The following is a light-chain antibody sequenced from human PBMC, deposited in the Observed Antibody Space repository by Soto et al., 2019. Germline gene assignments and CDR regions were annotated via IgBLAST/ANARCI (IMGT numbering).Light chain of an antibody. J-gene: IGKJ4*01. CDR2: GAS. CDR3: QQRSNWPLT. V-gene: IGKV3D-20*02. Sequence: VLTQSPGTLSLSPGERATLSCRASQSVNNNYLAWYQQKPGQSPRLLIYGASIRATAIPDRFSGSGSGTDFTLPISRLEPEDSAVYYCQQRSNWPLTFGGGTKVDIK. CDR1: QSVNNNY.